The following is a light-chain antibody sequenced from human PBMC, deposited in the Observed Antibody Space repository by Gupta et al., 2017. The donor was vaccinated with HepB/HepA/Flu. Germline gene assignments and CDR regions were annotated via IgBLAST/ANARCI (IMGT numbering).Light chain of an antibody. CDR2: GAS. Sequence: ETVMTQFPATLSVSPGESATLSCRASQTVGRNLAWYQHKSGQAPVLLIYGASTRGTGVPDRFSGSGSQTEFTLTISSLQSEDIAIYYCQQYNNWRRTFGQGTRVEIE. J-gene: IGKJ1*01. CDR1: QTVGRN. V-gene: IGKV3-15*01. CDR3: QQYNNWRRT.